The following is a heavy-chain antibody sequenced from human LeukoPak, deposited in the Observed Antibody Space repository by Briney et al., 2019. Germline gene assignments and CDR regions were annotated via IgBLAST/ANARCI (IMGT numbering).Heavy chain of an antibody. Sequence: GGSLRLSCAASGFTFSNYWMHWVRQAPGKGLVWVSRMNSDGSSTSYADSVKGRFTISRDNAKNTLYLQMNSLRAEDTAVYYCARGEVEYDFFYYMDVWGKGTTVTVSS. CDR1: GFTFSNYW. D-gene: IGHD3-3*01. J-gene: IGHJ6*03. V-gene: IGHV3-74*01. CDR3: ARGEVEYDFFYYMDV. CDR2: MNSDGSST.